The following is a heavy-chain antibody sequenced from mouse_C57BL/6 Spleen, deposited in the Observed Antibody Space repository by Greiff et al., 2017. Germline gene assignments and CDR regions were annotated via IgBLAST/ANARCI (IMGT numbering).Heavy chain of an antibody. V-gene: IGHV1-69*01. CDR1: GYTFTSYW. CDR2: IDPSDSYT. CDR3: ATGGTTVVATEDFDY. Sequence: QVQLQQPGAELVMPGASVKLSCKASGYTFTSYWMHWVKQRPGQGLEWIGEIDPSDSYTNYNQKFKGKSTLTVDKSSRTAYMQLSSLTSEDSSVYYGATGGTTVVATEDFDYWGQGTTLTVSS. D-gene: IGHD1-1*01. J-gene: IGHJ2*01.